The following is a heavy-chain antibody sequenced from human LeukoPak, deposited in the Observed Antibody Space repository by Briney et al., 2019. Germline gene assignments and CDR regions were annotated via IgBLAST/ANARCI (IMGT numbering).Heavy chain of an antibody. CDR2: IIPIFGTA. J-gene: IGHJ6*03. V-gene: IGHV1-69*05. CDR1: GYTFASYG. CDR3: ARDSSSYYYYMDV. Sequence: ASVKVSCKASGYTFASYGISWVRQAPGQGLEWMGGIIPIFGTANYAQKFQGRVTITTDESTSTAYMELSSLRSEDTAVYYCARDSSSYYYYMDVWGKGTTVTVSS. D-gene: IGHD6-6*01.